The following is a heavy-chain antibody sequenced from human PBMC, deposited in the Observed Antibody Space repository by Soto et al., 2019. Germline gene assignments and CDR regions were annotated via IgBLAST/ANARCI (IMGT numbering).Heavy chain of an antibody. CDR2: ISGSGGST. V-gene: IGHV3-23*01. CDR3: VRQCIRELDH. J-gene: IGHJ4*02. Sequence: GGSLRLSCAASGFTFSSYAMSWVRQAPGKGLEWVSAISGSGGSTYYADSVKGRFTISRDNTKNCLYLQMNSLRAEDTAVYYCVRQCIRELDHWGLGTPVTVSS. CDR1: GFTFSSYA.